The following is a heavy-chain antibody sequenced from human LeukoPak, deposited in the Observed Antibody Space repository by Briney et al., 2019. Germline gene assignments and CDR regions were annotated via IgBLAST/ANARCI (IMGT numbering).Heavy chain of an antibody. V-gene: IGHV3-23*01. CDR1: GFTFSSYA. CDR3: ARTGLRFLEWSPWDYFDY. J-gene: IGHJ4*02. CDR2: ISGSGGST. D-gene: IGHD3-3*01. Sequence: PGGSLRLSCAASGFTFSSYAMSWVRQAPGKGLEWVSAISGSGGSTYYADSVKGRFTISRDNAKNSLYLQMNSLRAEDTAVYYCARTGLRFLEWSPWDYFDYWGQGTLVTVSS.